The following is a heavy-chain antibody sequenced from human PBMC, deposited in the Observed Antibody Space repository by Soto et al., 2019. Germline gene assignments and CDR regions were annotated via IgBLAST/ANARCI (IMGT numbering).Heavy chain of an antibody. CDR3: AKGGAVYGLLTHDY. V-gene: IGHV3-23*01. CDR1: GFTFSDYA. J-gene: IGHJ4*02. CDR2: ITGSSSNL. Sequence: EVQLLESGEGLEQPGGSLRLSCAASGFTFSDYAMSWVRQAPGKGLEWVTTITGSSSNLYYTDSVKGRFAISRDNSRNILFLQMNSLTAEDTAVYYCAKGGAVYGLLTHDYWGQGTLVTVSS. D-gene: IGHD3-9*01.